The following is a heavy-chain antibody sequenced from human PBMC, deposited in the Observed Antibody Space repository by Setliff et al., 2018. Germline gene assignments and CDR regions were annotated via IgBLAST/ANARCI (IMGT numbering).Heavy chain of an antibody. CDR1: GGSISSGGYY. J-gene: IGHJ4*02. CDR2: ISHNGRV. V-gene: IGHV4-39*02. D-gene: IGHD3-22*01. CDR3: ARSRYYDSSGNNYGLDY. Sequence: SETLSLTCTVSGGSISSGGYYWSWIRQTPGKDLEWIGEISHNGRVSSSPSLKSRVTISVDRAKNHFSLKLTSVTAADTAMYYCARSRYYDSSGNNYGLDYWGQGTLVTVSS.